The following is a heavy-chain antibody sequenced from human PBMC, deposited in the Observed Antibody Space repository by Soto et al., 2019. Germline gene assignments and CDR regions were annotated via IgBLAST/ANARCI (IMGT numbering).Heavy chain of an antibody. CDR2: IYYSGST. J-gene: IGHJ4*02. CDR3: ARVDQLVYDY. Sequence: SETLSLTCTVSGGSISSYYWSWIRQPPGKGLEWIGYIYYSGSTNYNPSLKSRVTISVDTSKNQFSLKLSSVTAADTAVYYCARVDQLVYDYWSQGTLVTVSS. D-gene: IGHD6-6*01. CDR1: GGSISSYY. V-gene: IGHV4-59*01.